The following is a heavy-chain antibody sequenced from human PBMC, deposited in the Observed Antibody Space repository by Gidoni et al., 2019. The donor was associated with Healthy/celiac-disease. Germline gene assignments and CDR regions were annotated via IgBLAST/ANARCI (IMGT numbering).Heavy chain of an antibody. V-gene: IGHV3-21*01. Sequence: EVQLVESGGGRVKPGGSLRLSCAASGFTFSSYSMNWVRQAPGKGLEWGSSISSSSSYIYYADSVKGRFTISRDNAKNSLYLQMNSLRAEDTAVYYCARAVQTGTTGWIDYWGQGTLVTVSS. CDR3: ARAVQTGTTGWIDY. CDR2: ISSSSSYI. J-gene: IGHJ4*02. CDR1: GFTFSSYS. D-gene: IGHD1-1*01.